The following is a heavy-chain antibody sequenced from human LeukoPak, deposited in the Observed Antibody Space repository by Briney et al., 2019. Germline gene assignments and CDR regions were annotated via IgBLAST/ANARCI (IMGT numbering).Heavy chain of an antibody. J-gene: IGHJ6*02. CDR3: ARDPRRNQLAMYDYYHGMDV. CDR2: IIPIFGTA. Sequence: SVNVSCKASGGTFSSYAISWVRQAPGQGLEWMGGIIPIFGTANYAQKFQGRVTITADESTSTAYMELNSLRSEDTAVYYCARDPRRNQLAMYDYYHGMDVWGQGTTVTVSS. D-gene: IGHD1-14*01. V-gene: IGHV1-69*13. CDR1: GGTFSSYA.